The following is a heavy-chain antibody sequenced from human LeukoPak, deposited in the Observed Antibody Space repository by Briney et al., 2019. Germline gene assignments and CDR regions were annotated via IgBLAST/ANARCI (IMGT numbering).Heavy chain of an antibody. CDR1: GYTFTSYD. CDR2: MNPNSGNT. V-gene: IGHV1-8*03. D-gene: IGHD6-13*01. J-gene: IGHJ4*02. Sequence: ASVKVSCKASGYTFTSYDINWVRQATGQGLEWMGWMNPNSGNTGYAQKFQGRVTITTDESTSTAYMEVSSLRSGDTAVYYCAVHTNPGIAAAVWFDYWGQGTLVTVSS. CDR3: AVHTNPGIAAAVWFDY.